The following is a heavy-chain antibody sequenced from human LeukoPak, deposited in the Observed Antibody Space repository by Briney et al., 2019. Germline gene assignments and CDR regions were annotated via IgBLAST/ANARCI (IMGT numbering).Heavy chain of an antibody. CDR3: ARDGYCSGGSCYDYYYGMDV. D-gene: IGHD2-15*01. Sequence: PSGTLSLTCAASGGSISSSNWWSWVRQPPGKGLEWIGEIYHSGSTNYNPSLKSRVTISVDKSKNQFSLKLSSVTAADTAVYYCARDGYCSGGSCYDYYYGMDVWGQGTTVTVSS. J-gene: IGHJ6*02. V-gene: IGHV4-4*02. CDR1: GGSISSSNW. CDR2: IYHSGST.